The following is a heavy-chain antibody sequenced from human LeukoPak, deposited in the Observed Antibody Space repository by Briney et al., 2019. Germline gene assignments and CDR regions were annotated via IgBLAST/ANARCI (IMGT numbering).Heavy chain of an antibody. CDR2: ISSSGSTI. CDR1: GFTFSSYA. V-gene: IGHV3-48*04. Sequence: GGSLRLSCAASGFTFSSYAMSWVRQAPGKGLEWVSYISSSGSTIYYADSVKGRFTISRDNAKNSLYLQMNSLRAEDTAVYYCASSRYCSSTSCYWGQGTLVTVSS. J-gene: IGHJ4*02. CDR3: ASSRYCSSTSCY. D-gene: IGHD2-2*01.